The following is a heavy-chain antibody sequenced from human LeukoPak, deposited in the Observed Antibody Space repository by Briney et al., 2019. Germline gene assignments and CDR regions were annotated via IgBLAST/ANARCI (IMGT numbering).Heavy chain of an antibody. Sequence: GGSLRLSCAASGFTFSSYSMNWVRQAPGKGLEWVSYISSSSSTIYYADSVKGRFTISRDNAKNSLYLQMNSLRAEDTAVYYCARGVVVPAAIGGRGRGGYELTYYYYYMDVWGKGTTVTVSS. D-gene: IGHD2-2*02. J-gene: IGHJ6*03. CDR3: ARGVVVPAAIGGRGRGGYELTYYYYYMDV. CDR1: GFTFSSYS. V-gene: IGHV3-48*04. CDR2: ISSSSSTI.